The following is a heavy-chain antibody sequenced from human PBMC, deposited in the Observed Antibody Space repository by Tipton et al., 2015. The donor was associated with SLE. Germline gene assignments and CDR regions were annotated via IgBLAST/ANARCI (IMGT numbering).Heavy chain of an antibody. V-gene: IGHV3-23*01. Sequence: SLRLSCAASGFTFSSYSMNWVRQAPGKGLEWVSAISGSGGSTYYADSVKGRFTISRDNSKNTLYLQMNSLRAEDTAVYYCASRGTIFGVVIPFDYWGQGTLVTVSS. CDR1: GFTFSSYS. D-gene: IGHD3-3*01. CDR3: ASRGTIFGVVIPFDY. J-gene: IGHJ4*02. CDR2: ISGSGGST.